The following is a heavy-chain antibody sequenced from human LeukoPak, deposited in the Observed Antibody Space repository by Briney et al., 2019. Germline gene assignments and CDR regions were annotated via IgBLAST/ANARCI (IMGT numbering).Heavy chain of an antibody. D-gene: IGHD2-15*01. CDR1: GYTFTGYY. CDR2: INPNSGGT. J-gene: IGHJ3*02. Sequence: ASVKVSCTASGYTFTGYYMHWVRQAPGQGLEWMGWINPNSGGTNYAQKFQGRVTMTRDTSISTAYMELSRLRSDDTAVYYCARAIIGYCSGGSCYSFDIWGQGTMVTVSS. V-gene: IGHV1-2*02. CDR3: ARAIIGYCSGGSCYSFDI.